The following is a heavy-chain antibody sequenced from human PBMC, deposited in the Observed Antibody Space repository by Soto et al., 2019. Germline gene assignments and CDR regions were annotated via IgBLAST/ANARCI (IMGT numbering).Heavy chain of an antibody. V-gene: IGHV1-69*13. D-gene: IGHD2-15*01. CDR2: IFPAFRTT. CDR1: GADFSRYA. CDR3: AKPSPYRLVQTPTGNQYYSPLLD. J-gene: IGHJ6*02. Sequence: SVQASCTASGADFSRYALSWLSQAPGHGIEWMGEIFPAFRTTNYEQKLQGRVTITADGSTITPYLELSSLTAADTAVYFCAKPSPYRLVQTPTGNQYYSPLLDWGQGTTDDVSS.